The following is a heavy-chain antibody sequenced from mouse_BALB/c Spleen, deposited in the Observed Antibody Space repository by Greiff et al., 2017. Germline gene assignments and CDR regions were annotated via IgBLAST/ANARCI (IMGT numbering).Heavy chain of an antibody. J-gene: IGHJ2*01. D-gene: IGHD1-2*01. V-gene: IGHV14-3*02. CDR2: IDPANGNT. Sequence: EVKLMESGAELVKPGASVKLSCTASGFNIKDTYMHWVKQRPEQGLEWIGRIDPANGNTKYDPKFQGKATITADTSSNTAYLQLSSLTSEDTAVYYCVITSVYFDYWGQGTTLTVSS. CDR1: GFNIKDTY. CDR3: VITSVYFDY.